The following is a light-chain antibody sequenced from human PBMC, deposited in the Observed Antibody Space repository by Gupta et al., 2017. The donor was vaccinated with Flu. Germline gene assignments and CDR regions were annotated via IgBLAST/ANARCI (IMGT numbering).Light chain of an antibody. CDR3: QHKNSSSRP. V-gene: IGKV1-5*03. J-gene: IGKJ1*01. CDR1: QSIRVN. Sequence: PSTLSASVGDRVTITCRASQSIRVNLAWYQQKPGKAPDLLTYRASTLHSGVPSRFSGSGSGTEFTLTISSLQPDDFATYYCQHKNSSSRPFGQRTQVEIK. CDR2: RAS.